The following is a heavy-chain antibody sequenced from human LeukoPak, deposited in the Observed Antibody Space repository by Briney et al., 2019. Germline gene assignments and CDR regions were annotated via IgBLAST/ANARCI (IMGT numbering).Heavy chain of an antibody. D-gene: IGHD3-22*01. CDR1: GGSISNYY. CDR2: IYTSGST. Sequence: SETLSLTCTVSGGSISNYYWSWIRQPPGKGLEWIGYIYTSGSTNYNPSLKSRVTISVDTSKNQFSLKLSSVTAADTAVYYCARTPENSDSSLYYFDYWGQGTLATVSS. J-gene: IGHJ4*02. V-gene: IGHV4-4*09. CDR3: ARTPENSDSSLYYFDY.